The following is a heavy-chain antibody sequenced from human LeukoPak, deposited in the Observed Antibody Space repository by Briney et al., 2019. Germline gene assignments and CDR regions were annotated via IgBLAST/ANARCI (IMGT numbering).Heavy chain of an antibody. V-gene: IGHV4-39*01. CDR3: ARGYFDWKWDYYYGMDV. CDR2: IYYSGST. Sequence: SETLSLTCIVSGGSISSSSYYWGWIRQPPGKGLEWIGSIYYSGSTYYNPSLKSRVTISVDTSKNQFSLKLSSVTAADTAVYYCARGYFDWKWDYYYGMDVWGQGTTVTVSS. D-gene: IGHD3-9*01. CDR1: GGSISSSSYY. J-gene: IGHJ6*02.